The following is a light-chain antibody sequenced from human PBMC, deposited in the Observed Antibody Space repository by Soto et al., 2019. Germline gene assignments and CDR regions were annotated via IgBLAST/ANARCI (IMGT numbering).Light chain of an antibody. Sequence: LTQPRSVSGSPGQSVTISCTGTSSDVGGYNYVSWYQQHPGKAPKLMIYDVSKRPSGAPDRFSGSKSGNTASLTISGLKAEDEADYYCCSYAGSYTYVFGTGTKVTVL. V-gene: IGLV2-11*01. CDR1: SSDVGGYNY. CDR3: CSYAGSYTYV. J-gene: IGLJ1*01. CDR2: DVS.